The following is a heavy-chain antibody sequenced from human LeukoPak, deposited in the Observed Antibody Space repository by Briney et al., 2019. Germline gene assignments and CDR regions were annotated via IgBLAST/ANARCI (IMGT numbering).Heavy chain of an antibody. J-gene: IGHJ3*02. CDR3: ARPHSSGWYGVYDT. CDR1: GGCISGYY. CDR2: INHSGST. Sequence: SEILSLTGAVYGGCISGYYWSWIRQPPGKGLELIGEINHSGSTNYNPSLKSRVTISVDTSKNQFSLKLSSVTAADTAVYYCARPHSSGWYGVYDTWGQGTMVTVSS. V-gene: IGHV4-34*01. D-gene: IGHD6-19*01.